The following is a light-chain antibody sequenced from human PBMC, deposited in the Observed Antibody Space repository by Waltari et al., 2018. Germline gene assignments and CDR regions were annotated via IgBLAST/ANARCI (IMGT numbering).Light chain of an antibody. J-gene: IGKJ4*01. CDR2: GAS. Sequence: EIMMTQSPATLSVSPGERATLSCRASQSVSTNLAWFQQRSGQAPRLLLYGASTRATGIPAKFSGSGSGTEFTLTISSLQSEDFVLYYCQQYESWPLTFGGGTKVEI. CDR3: QQYESWPLT. CDR1: QSVSTN. V-gene: IGKV3-15*01.